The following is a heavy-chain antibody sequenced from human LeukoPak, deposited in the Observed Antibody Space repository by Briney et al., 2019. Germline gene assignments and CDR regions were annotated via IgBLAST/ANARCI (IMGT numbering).Heavy chain of an antibody. CDR1: GYTFTSYD. Sequence: ASVKVSCKASGYTFTSYDINWVRQATGQGLEWTGWISAYNGNTNYAQKLQGRVTMTTDTSTSTAYMELRSLRSDDTAVYYCARMSWYGFDYWGQGTLVTVSS. CDR3: ARMSWYGFDY. CDR2: ISAYNGNT. D-gene: IGHD6-13*01. J-gene: IGHJ4*02. V-gene: IGHV1-18*01.